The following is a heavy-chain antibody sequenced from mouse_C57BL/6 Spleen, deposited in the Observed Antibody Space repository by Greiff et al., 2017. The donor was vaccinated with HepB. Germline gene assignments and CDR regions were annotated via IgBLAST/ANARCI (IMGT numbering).Heavy chain of an antibody. D-gene: IGHD1-1*01. Sequence: QVQLQQSGAELVRPGTSVKVSCKASGYAFTNYLIEWVKQRPGQGLEWIGVINPGSGGTNYNEKFKGKATLTADKSSSTAYMQLSSLTSEDSAVYFCAGKDYGSSYGGGYFEVWGTGTTVTVSS. J-gene: IGHJ1*03. CDR3: AGKDYGSSYGGGYFEV. V-gene: IGHV1-54*01. CDR1: GYAFTNYL. CDR2: INPGSGGT.